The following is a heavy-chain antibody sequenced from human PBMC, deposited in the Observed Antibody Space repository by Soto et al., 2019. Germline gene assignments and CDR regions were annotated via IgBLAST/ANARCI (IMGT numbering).Heavy chain of an antibody. D-gene: IGHD6-13*01. CDR2: IYWDDDK. Sequence: QITLKESGPTLVKPTQTLTLTCTFSGFSLSTSRGGVGWIRQPPGKALEWLALIYWDDDKRYSPSLKSRLTITNDTSKNQVVLTMTNTDPVDTATYYCVHTSGAGNSACFDYWGQGTLVTVSS. CDR3: VHTSGAGNSACFDY. J-gene: IGHJ4*02. V-gene: IGHV2-5*02. CDR1: GFSLSTSRGG.